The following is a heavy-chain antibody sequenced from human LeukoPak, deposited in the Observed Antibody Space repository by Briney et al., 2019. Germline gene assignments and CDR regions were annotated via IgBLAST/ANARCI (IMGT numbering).Heavy chain of an antibody. Sequence: GGTLRLSCAASGFAFSSYWMHWVRQAPGKGLVWVSRINGDGSATNYADSVKGRFTISRDDAKNTLYLQMNSLRAEDTAVYYCARGGSQIFYYDFCDYWGQGTLVTVSS. CDR1: GFAFSSYW. CDR3: ARGGSQIFYYDFCDY. V-gene: IGHV3-74*01. CDR2: INGDGSAT. D-gene: IGHD3-3*01. J-gene: IGHJ4*02.